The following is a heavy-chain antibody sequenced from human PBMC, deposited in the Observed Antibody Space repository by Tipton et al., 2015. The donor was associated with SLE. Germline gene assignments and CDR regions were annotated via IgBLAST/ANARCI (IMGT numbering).Heavy chain of an antibody. CDR3: ARGSRGAVAGTIDY. J-gene: IGHJ4*02. CDR2: IYYSGST. CDR1: GGSISSGGYY. D-gene: IGHD6-19*01. V-gene: IGHV4-31*02. Sequence: LRLSCTVSGGSISSGGYYWSWIRQHPGEGLEWIGYIYYSGSTYYNPSLKSRVTISIDTSKNQFSLQLNSVTPEDTAVYYCARGSRGAVAGTIDYWGQGTLVTVSS.